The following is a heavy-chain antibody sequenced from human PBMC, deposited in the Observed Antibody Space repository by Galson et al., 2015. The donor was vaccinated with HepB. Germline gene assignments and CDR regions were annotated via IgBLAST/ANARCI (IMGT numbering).Heavy chain of an antibody. D-gene: IGHD3-16*01. CDR3: ARVGGDLLQGRGYYYYMDV. J-gene: IGHJ6*03. CDR1: GGSISTSSYH. Sequence: TCTVSGGSISTSSYHWGWIRQSPGKGLEWIGEVYHSGTANYNPSLQSRVAISVDKSKNEFTLNVRPVTAADTAVYYCARVGGDLLQGRGYYYYMDVWGNGITVTVSS. CDR2: VYHSGTA. V-gene: IGHV4-61*05.